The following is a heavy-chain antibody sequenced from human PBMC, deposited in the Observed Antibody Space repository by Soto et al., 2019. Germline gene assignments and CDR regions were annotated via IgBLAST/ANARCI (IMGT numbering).Heavy chain of an antibody. CDR1: GYTFTIYG. Sequence: ASLKVSCKASGYTFTIYGISWVLQAPGQGLEWMGWISAYNGNTNYAQKLQGRVTMTTDTSTSTAYMELRSLRSDDTAVYYCARVGWYSGAQDYYYYYGMDVWGQGTTVTVSS. D-gene: IGHD1-26*01. CDR2: ISAYNGNT. CDR3: ARVGWYSGAQDYYYYYGMDV. V-gene: IGHV1-18*01. J-gene: IGHJ6*02.